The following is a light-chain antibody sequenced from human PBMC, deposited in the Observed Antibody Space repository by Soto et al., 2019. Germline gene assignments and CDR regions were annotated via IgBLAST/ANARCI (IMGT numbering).Light chain of an antibody. J-gene: IGKJ1*01. CDR3: QLFRDSPLWA. V-gene: IGKV3-20*01. CDR2: GAS. CDR1: QSVASGH. Sequence: EIVLTQSPGTLSLSPGERATLSCRASQSVASGHLAWYQQKPGQTPRLLIYGASTRATGIPDRFSGSGSGTDFTLPISRLEPEDFAVYYCQLFRDSPLWAFGQGTEVEIK.